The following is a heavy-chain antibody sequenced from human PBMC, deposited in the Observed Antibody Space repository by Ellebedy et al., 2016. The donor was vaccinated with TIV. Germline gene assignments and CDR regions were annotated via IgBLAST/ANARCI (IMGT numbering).Heavy chain of an antibody. CDR2: IWYDGSNK. D-gene: IGHD4-17*01. J-gene: IGHJ6*02. Sequence: GGSLRLSXAASGFTFSSYGMHWVRQAPGKGLEWVAVIWYDGSNKYYADSVKGRFTISRDNSKNTLYLQMNSLRAEDTAVYYCARQIYGDYEDRLHGMDVWGQGTTVTVSS. CDR1: GFTFSSYG. CDR3: ARQIYGDYEDRLHGMDV. V-gene: IGHV3-33*01.